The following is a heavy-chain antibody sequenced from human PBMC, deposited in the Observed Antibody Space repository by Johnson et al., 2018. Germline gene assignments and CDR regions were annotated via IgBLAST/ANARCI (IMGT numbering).Heavy chain of an antibody. V-gene: IGHV3-9*01. CDR1: GFTFDDYA. D-gene: IGHD2-8*01. Sequence: VQLVESGGGLVHPGRSLRLSCAASGFTFDDYAMHWVRQAPGKGLEWVSGISWNSGSIGYADSVKGRFTISRDNAKNSLYLQMNSLRAEDTALYYYAKDSPDCTNGVCYPFQHWGQGTPVTVSS. CDR2: ISWNSGSI. CDR3: AKDSPDCTNGVCYPFQH. J-gene: IGHJ1*01.